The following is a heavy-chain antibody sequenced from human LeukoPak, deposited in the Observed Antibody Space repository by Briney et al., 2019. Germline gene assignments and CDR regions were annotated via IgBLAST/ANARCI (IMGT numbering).Heavy chain of an antibody. D-gene: IGHD3-9*01. CDR1: GGSISSYY. V-gene: IGHV4-4*07. CDR2: IYTSGST. CDR3: ARLGDYDILTGYYSTVFDY. Sequence: SETLSLTCTVSGGSISSYYWSWIRQPAGKGLEWIGRIYTSGSTNYNPSLKSRVTISVDTSKNQFSLKLSSVTAADTAVYYCARLGDYDILTGYYSTVFDYWGQGTLVTVSS. J-gene: IGHJ4*02.